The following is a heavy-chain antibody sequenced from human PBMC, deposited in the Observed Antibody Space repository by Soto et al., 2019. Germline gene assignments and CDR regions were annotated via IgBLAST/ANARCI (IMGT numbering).Heavy chain of an antibody. CDR2: ISGSGGST. D-gene: IGHD6-13*01. J-gene: IGHJ4*02. Sequence: PGGSVRLSCAASGFTFSSYAMSWVRQAPGKGLEWVSAISGSGGSTYYADSVKGRFTISRDNAKNSLYLQINSLRDEDTAVYYCARDRRWAIDYWGQGTLVTVSS. V-gene: IGHV3-23*01. CDR3: ARDRRWAIDY. CDR1: GFTFSSYA.